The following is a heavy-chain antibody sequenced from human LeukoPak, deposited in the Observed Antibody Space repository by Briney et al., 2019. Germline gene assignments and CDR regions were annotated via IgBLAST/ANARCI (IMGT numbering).Heavy chain of an antibody. CDR1: GYTFTSYY. Sequence: ASVKVSCKASGYTFTSYYMHWVRQAPGQGLEWMGLINPSGGSTSYAQKFQGRVTITRDTSTSTVYMELSSLRSEDTAVYYCARVGLWSGYLWSYFDFWGQGTLVTVSS. D-gene: IGHD3-3*01. J-gene: IGHJ4*02. CDR2: INPSGGST. V-gene: IGHV1-46*01. CDR3: ARVGLWSGYLWSYFDF.